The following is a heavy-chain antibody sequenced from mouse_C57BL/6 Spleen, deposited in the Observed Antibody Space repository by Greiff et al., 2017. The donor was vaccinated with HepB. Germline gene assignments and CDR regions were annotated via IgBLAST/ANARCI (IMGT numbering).Heavy chain of an antibody. D-gene: IGHD4-1*01. V-gene: IGHV1-64*01. Sequence: VQLQQPGAELVKPGASVKLSCKASGYTFTSYWMHWVKQRPGQGLEWIGMIHPNSGSTNYNEKFKSKATLTVDKSSSTAYMQLSSLTSEDSAVYYCARRDLGGYAMDYWGQGTSVTVSS. CDR1: GYTFTSYW. CDR2: IHPNSGST. CDR3: ARRDLGGYAMDY. J-gene: IGHJ4*01.